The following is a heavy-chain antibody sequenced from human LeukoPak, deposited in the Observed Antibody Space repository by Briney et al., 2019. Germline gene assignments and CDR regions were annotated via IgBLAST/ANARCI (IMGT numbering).Heavy chain of an antibody. CDR1: GDSISSGDYY. CDR3: ARGHDYFDY. V-gene: IGHV4-30-4*08. Sequence: PSQTLSLTCTVSGDSISSGDYYWIWIRQPPGKGLEWIGYIYYSGNTYYNPSLQSRVTISVDTSKNQFSLNLSSVTAADTAVFYCARGHDYFDYWGQGTLVTVSS. J-gene: IGHJ4*02. CDR2: IYYSGNT.